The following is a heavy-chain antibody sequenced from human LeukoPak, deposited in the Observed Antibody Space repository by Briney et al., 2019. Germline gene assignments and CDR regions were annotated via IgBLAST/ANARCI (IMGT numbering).Heavy chain of an antibody. CDR1: GFTFTGYY. J-gene: IGHJ3*02. D-gene: IGHD3-22*01. Sequence: ASVKVSCKASGFTFTGYYMHWVRQAPGQGLEWMGWINPNSGGTNYAQKFQGRVTMTRDTSITTAYMELTSLRSDDTAVYYCARSFMGSGYYAFDIWGQGTMVTVSS. CDR3: ARSFMGSGYYAFDI. V-gene: IGHV1-2*02. CDR2: INPNSGGT.